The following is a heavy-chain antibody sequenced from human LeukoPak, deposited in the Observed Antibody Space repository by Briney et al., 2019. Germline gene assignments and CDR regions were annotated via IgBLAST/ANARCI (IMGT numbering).Heavy chain of an antibody. V-gene: IGHV3-7*01. J-gene: IGHJ4*02. Sequence: PGGSLLLSCAASGFPFSNYWMSWVRPAPGKGLEWVANINHGGSEKFYVDSVKGRFTISRDNAKNSLYLQMNSLRAEDTAVYYCARDAFASGSYKPFDNWGQGTLVTVSS. D-gene: IGHD3-10*01. CDR3: ARDAFASGSYKPFDN. CDR1: GFPFSNYW. CDR2: INHGGSEK.